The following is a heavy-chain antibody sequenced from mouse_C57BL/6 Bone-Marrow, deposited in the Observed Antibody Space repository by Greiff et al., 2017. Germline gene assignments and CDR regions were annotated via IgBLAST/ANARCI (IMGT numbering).Heavy chain of an antibody. D-gene: IGHD1-1*01. CDR2: IDPSDSYT. CDR3: AKHNTTANIYALDY. Sequence: VQLQQPGAELVKPGASVKLSCKASGYTFTGYWMHWVKQRPGHGLEWIGVIDPSDSYTNYNQKFKGKATLTVDTSSSTAYMPLSSQTSEDSAVYYCAKHNTTANIYALDYWGQGTTVTVSS. CDR1: GYTFTGYW. J-gene: IGHJ4*01. V-gene: IGHV1-59*01.